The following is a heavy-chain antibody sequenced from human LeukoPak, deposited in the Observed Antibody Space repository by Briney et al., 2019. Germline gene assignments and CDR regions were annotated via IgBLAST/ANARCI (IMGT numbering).Heavy chain of an antibody. CDR2: ISWNSDSI. J-gene: IGHJ6*02. Sequence: GGSLRLSCAASGFTFDDYAIHWVRQAPGKGLEWVSGISWNSDSIGYADSVKGRFTISRDNAKNSLYLQMNSLRAEDTALYYCAKDLSSAITSALVLDVWGQGTTVIVSS. V-gene: IGHV3-9*01. CDR3: AKDLSSAITSALVLDV. CDR1: GFTFDDYA. D-gene: IGHD3-22*01.